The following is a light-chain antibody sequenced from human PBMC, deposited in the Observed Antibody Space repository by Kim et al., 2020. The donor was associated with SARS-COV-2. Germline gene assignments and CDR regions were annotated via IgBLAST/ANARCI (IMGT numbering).Light chain of an antibody. Sequence: SYELTQPPSVSVSPGQTASITCSGDKLGDKYTCWYQKKPGQSPVLVMFQDTKRPSGIPERFSGSSSGNTATLTITGTQAVDEADYYCQAWDSNIVVFGGGTQLTFL. CDR2: QDT. CDR1: KLGDKY. J-gene: IGLJ2*01. CDR3: QAWDSNIVV. V-gene: IGLV3-1*01.